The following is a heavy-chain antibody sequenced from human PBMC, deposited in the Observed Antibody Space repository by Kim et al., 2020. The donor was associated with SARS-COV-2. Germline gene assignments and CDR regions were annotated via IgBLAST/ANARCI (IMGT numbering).Heavy chain of an antibody. Sequence: GGSLRLSCAASGFTFSSYAMSWVRQAPGKGLEWVSTISGSGGSTYYADSVKGRFTISRDNSKNTLYLQMNSLRAEDTAVYYCAKGPYDSSGYYPGWGQGTLVTVSS. V-gene: IGHV3-23*01. CDR1: GFTFSSYA. CDR2: ISGSGGST. CDR3: AKGPYDSSGYYPG. D-gene: IGHD3-22*01. J-gene: IGHJ4*02.